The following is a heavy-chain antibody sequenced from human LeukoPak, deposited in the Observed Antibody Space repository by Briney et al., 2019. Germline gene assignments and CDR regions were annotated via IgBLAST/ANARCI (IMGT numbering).Heavy chain of an antibody. CDR1: GFTFDDYG. D-gene: IGHD4-17*01. CDR2: INWNGGST. CDR3: ARDSTVTQEGWFDP. V-gene: IGHV3-20*04. Sequence: GGSLRLSCAASGFTFDDYGMSWVRQAPGKGLEWVSGINWNGGSTGYADSVKGRFTISRDNAKNSLYLQMNSLRAEDTALYYCARDSTVTQEGWFDPWGQGTLVTVSS. J-gene: IGHJ5*02.